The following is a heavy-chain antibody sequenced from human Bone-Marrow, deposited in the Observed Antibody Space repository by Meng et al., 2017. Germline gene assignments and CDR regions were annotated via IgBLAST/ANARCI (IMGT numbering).Heavy chain of an antibody. CDR1: GYTFTGYY. CDR3: AREEPRCLPTNGY. D-gene: IGHD5/OR15-5a*01. Sequence: SVKVSCKASGYTFTGYYMHWVRQAPGQGLEWMGGIIPIFGTANYAQKFQGRVTITTDESTSTAYMELSSLRSEDTAVYYCAREEPRCLPTNGYWGQGTRVTVSS. CDR2: IIPIFGTA. J-gene: IGHJ4*02. V-gene: IGHV1-69*05.